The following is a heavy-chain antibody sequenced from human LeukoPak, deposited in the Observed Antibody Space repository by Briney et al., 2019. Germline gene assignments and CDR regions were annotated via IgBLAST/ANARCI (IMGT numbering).Heavy chain of an antibody. Sequence: GGSLRLSCAASGFPFSSYTLSWVRQAPGKGLEWVSAISGSSPATYYSGSVKGRFTISRDNSKSTLYLQMNSLRAEDTAIYYCAKERQSGDYFTSDYWGPGTLVTVSS. CDR1: GFPFSSYT. J-gene: IGHJ4*02. CDR3: AKERQSGDYFTSDY. D-gene: IGHD4-17*01. CDR2: ISGSSPAT. V-gene: IGHV3-23*01.